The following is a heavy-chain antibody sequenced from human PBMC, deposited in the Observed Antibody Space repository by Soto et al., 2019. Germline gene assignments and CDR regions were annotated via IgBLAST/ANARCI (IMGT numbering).Heavy chain of an antibody. CDR1: GDSISSDGYY. CDR2: IYYSGST. Sequence: QVQLQESGPGLVKASQTLSLTCTVSGDSISSDGYYLTWIRQHPGKGLEWIGDIYYSGSTSYNPSLVSRVTMSVHTSDNQLSLKLLSVTAADTAVYYCARRHDALTGPDAFDVWGQGTKVTVSS. CDR3: ARRHDALTGPDAFDV. J-gene: IGHJ3*01. D-gene: IGHD3-9*01. V-gene: IGHV4-31*03.